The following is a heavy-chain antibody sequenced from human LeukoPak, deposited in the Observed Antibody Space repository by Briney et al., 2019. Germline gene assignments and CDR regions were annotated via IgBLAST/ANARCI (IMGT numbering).Heavy chain of an antibody. V-gene: IGHV3-11*04. J-gene: IGHJ4*02. CDR1: GFTFSDYY. CDR2: LSSSGSTI. Sequence: GGSLRLSCAASGFTFSDYYMSWIRQAPGKGLEWVSYLSSSGSTIYYADSVKGRFTISRDNAKNSLYLLMNSLRAEDTAVYYCARDPEYYDFWSGYPVYFDYWGQGTLVTVSS. CDR3: ARDPEYYDFWSGYPVYFDY. D-gene: IGHD3-3*01.